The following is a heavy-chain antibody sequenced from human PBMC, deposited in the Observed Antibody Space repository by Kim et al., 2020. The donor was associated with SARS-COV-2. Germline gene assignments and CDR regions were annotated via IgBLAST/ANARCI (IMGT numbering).Heavy chain of an antibody. Sequence: KGRFTISRDNSKNTLYLQMTSLRAEDTAVYYCARDLDNDYVWGSYRPPDYWGQGTLVTVSS. CDR3: ARDLDNDYVWGSYRPPDY. J-gene: IGHJ4*02. D-gene: IGHD3-16*02. V-gene: IGHV3-30*07.